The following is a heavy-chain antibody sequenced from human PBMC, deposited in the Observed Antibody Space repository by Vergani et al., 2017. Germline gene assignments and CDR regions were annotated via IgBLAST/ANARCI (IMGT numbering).Heavy chain of an antibody. CDR3: AKSLLGVVAGNGLDV. CDR1: GFTFENSG. D-gene: IGHD6-19*01. CDR2: IRGDGSDQ. Sequence: VQLVESGGGVVQPGGSLRLSCAGSGFTFENSGMHWVRQAPGKGLERVALIRGDGSDQYYADSVKGRFTISRDNSKNTLYLQINNLRDEDTAVYYCAKSLLGVVAGNGLDVWGQGTTVTVSS. J-gene: IGHJ6*02. V-gene: IGHV3-30*02.